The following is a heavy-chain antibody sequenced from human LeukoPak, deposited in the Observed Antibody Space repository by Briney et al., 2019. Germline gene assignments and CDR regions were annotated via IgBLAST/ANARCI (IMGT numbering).Heavy chain of an antibody. CDR1: GFPFSTYG. D-gene: IGHD6-6*01. CDR2: ISARRYSI. V-gene: IGHV3-48*01. Sequence: GGSLRLSCGASGFPFSTYGMNWVREAPGEGLDWVSYISARRYSISYADSVKGRFHLSRDNAMISLYVQLKRQRPGDTAVYYWVRGGASRPDFWGQGTLVTVSS. CDR3: VRGGASRPDF. J-gene: IGHJ4*02.